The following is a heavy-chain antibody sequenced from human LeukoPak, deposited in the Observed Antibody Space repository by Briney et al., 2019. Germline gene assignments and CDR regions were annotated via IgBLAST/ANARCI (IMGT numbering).Heavy chain of an antibody. Sequence: GGSLRLSCAASGFTFSSYWMHWVRQAPGKGLVWVSRINSDGSSTSYADSVKGRFTISRDNAKNTLYLQMNSLRAEDTAVYYCAIPLYGEVDASPDYWDQGTLVTVSS. D-gene: IGHD4-17*01. CDR1: GFTFSSYW. V-gene: IGHV3-74*01. J-gene: IGHJ4*02. CDR2: INSDGSST. CDR3: AIPLYGEVDASPDY.